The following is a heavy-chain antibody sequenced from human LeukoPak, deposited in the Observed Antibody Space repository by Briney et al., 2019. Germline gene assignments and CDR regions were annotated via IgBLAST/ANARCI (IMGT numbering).Heavy chain of an antibody. V-gene: IGHV4-38-2*02. CDR2: IYHSGST. J-gene: IGHJ4*02. CDR1: GYSISSGYY. Sequence: PSETLSLACTVSGYSISSGYYWGWIRQPPGEGLEWIGSIYHSGSTYYNPSLKSRVTISVDTSKNQFSLKLSSVTAADTAVYYCARTTIAARPQFDYWGQGTLVTVSS. CDR3: ARTTIAARPQFDY. D-gene: IGHD6-13*01.